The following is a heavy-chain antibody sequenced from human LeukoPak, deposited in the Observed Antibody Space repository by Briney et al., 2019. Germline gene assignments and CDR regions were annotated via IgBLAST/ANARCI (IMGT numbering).Heavy chain of an antibody. Sequence: PGGSLRLSCAASGFTFSSYEMNWVRQAPGKGLEWVSYISSSGSTIYYADSVKGRFTISRDNAKNSLYLQMNSLRAEDTTLYYCAKGYCSGGSCYLFDYWGQGTLVTVSS. CDR2: ISSSGSTI. D-gene: IGHD2-15*01. J-gene: IGHJ4*02. V-gene: IGHV3-48*03. CDR3: AKGYCSGGSCYLFDY. CDR1: GFTFSSYE.